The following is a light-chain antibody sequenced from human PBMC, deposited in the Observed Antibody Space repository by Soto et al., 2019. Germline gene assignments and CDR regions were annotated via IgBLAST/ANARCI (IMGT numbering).Light chain of an antibody. CDR1: QGVSSD. CDR2: GAS. V-gene: IGKV3-15*01. J-gene: IGKJ1*01. CDR3: QQYSNWPPWT. Sequence: EIVMTQSPATLSVSPGERATLSCRASQGVSSDLAWYQQRPGQAPRLLIYGASTRATGIPDRFSGSGSGTEFTLTISSLQSEDFAVYYCQQYSNWPPWTFGQGTKVEIK.